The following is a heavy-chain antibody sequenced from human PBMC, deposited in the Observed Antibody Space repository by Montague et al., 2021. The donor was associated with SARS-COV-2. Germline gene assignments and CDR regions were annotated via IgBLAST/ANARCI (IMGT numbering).Heavy chain of an antibody. D-gene: IGHD5-18*01. J-gene: IGHJ6*02. CDR1: GYIFIDYG. V-gene: IGHV1-18*01. CDR3: ARNTAMVAAHSYGLDV. CDR2: ISGYNGNT. Sequence: SVKVSCKASGYIFIDYGISWVRQAPGQGLEWMGWISGYNGNTKYAQKFQDRVTMTIDTSTSTAFVELRSLRSDDSAVYYCARNTAMVAAHSYGLDVWGQGTTVTVSS.